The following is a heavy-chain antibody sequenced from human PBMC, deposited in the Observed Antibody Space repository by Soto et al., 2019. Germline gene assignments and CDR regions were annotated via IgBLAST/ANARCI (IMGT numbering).Heavy chain of an antibody. V-gene: IGHV3-23*01. CDR3: AKMSGSQTYYYGMDV. J-gene: IGHJ6*02. D-gene: IGHD3-3*01. CDR2: ISGSGGST. CDR1: GFTFSSYA. Sequence: GVSLRLSCAASGFTFSSYAMSWVRQAPGKGLEWVSAISGSGGSTYYADSVKGRFTISRDNSKNTLYLQMNSLRAEDTAVYYCAKMSGSQTYYYGMDVWGQGTTVTVSS.